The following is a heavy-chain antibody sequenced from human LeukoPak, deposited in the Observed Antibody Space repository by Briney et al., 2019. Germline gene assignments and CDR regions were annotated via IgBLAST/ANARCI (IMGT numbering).Heavy chain of an antibody. CDR2: IYYSGTT. J-gene: IGHJ6*02. D-gene: IGHD4-17*01. V-gene: IGHV4-59*01. Sequence: SETLSLTCTVSGGSISHYYWSWIRQSPGKGLEWIGYIYYSGTTNYNPSLKSRVTISVDTSRNQFSLQLRSVTAADTAVYYCAREDPQTTVPEGMDVWGQGTTVILSS. CDR1: GGSISHYY. CDR3: AREDPQTTVPEGMDV.